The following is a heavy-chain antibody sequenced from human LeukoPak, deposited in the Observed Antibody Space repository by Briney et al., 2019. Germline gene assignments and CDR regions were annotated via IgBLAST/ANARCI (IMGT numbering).Heavy chain of an antibody. Sequence: SETLSLTCAVYGGSFSGYYWSWIRQPAGKGLEWIGRIYTSGSTNYNSSLKSRVTMSVDTSKNQFSLKLSSVTAADTAVYYCARDAYYYGSGSQVFDYWGQGTLVTVSS. CDR1: GGSFSGYY. V-gene: IGHV4-4*07. J-gene: IGHJ4*02. CDR3: ARDAYYYGSGSQVFDY. CDR2: IYTSGST. D-gene: IGHD3-10*01.